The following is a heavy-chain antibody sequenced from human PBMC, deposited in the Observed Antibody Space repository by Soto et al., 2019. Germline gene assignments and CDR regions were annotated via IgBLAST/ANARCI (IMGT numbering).Heavy chain of an antibody. CDR3: AHLYWAASGTRYYFDY. Sequence: QITLKESGPTLVKPTQTLTLTCTFSGFSFTTDGMGVGWIRQPPGKALEWLALIYWDDDKRYSPYLKSRLTISKDVSRKQVVLTLPNMYPADTYTYQCAHLYWAASGTRYYFDYWGQGTLVTVSS. CDR1: GFSFTTDGMG. J-gene: IGHJ4*02. CDR2: IYWDDDK. D-gene: IGHD6-13*01. V-gene: IGHV2-5*02.